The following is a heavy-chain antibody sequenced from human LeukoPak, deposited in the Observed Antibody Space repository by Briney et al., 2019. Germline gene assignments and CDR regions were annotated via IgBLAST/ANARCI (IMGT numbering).Heavy chain of an antibody. CDR1: GFTFSGYW. J-gene: IGHJ3*02. CDR3: ARLVSGRPFDI. D-gene: IGHD2-8*01. Sequence: PGGSLRLSCVASGFTFSGYWMSWVRQAPGKGLEWVANIKEDGSEKSYVDSVKGRFTISRDNTKNSLYLQMNSLRGEDTAVYYCARLVSGRPFDIWGQGTVVTVSS. V-gene: IGHV3-7*01. CDR2: IKEDGSEK.